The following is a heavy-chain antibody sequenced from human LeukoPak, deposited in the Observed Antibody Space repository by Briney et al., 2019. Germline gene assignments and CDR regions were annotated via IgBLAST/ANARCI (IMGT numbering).Heavy chain of an antibody. CDR1: GYTFTSYA. Sequence: EASVKVSCKASGYTFTSYAMHWVRQAPGQRLEWMGWINAGNGNTKYSQEFQGRVTITRDTSASTAYMELSSLRSEDMAVYYCAIRTTGTTWFDYWGQGTLVTVSS. CDR2: INAGNGNT. J-gene: IGHJ4*02. CDR3: AIRTTGTTWFDY. D-gene: IGHD1-1*01. V-gene: IGHV1-3*03.